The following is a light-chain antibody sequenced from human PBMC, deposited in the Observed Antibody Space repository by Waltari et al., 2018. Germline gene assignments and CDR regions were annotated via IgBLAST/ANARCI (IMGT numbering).Light chain of an antibody. CDR3: CSYAGTNVI. J-gene: IGLJ2*01. V-gene: IGLV2-23*01. CDR2: EGS. CDR1: SRDFAIYNI. Sequence: QSALTQHASVSGSPGQSITISCTGNSRDFAIYNIVSWYQQHPDKVPNLMIYEGSKRPSGVSNRFSASKSGNTASLTISGLQAEDEADYYCCSYAGTNVIFGGGTRLTVL.